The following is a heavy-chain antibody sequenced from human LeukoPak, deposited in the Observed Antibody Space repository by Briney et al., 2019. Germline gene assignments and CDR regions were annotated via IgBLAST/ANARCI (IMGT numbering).Heavy chain of an antibody. J-gene: IGHJ3*02. CDR1: GGTFSSYA. D-gene: IGHD3-16*01. CDR2: IIPIFGTA. Sequence: ASVKVSCKASGGTFSSYAISWVRQAPGQGLEWMGGIIPIFGTANYAQKFQGRVTITTDESTSTAYMELSSLRSEDTTVYYCASSLGLPSPDAFDIWGQGTMVTVSS. CDR3: ASSLGLPSPDAFDI. V-gene: IGHV1-69*05.